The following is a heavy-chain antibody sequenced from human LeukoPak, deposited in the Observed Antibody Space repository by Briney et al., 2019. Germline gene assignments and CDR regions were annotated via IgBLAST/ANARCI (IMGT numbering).Heavy chain of an antibody. CDR1: GYSFTSYW. CDR3: ASLDILTGHGQDQGDY. D-gene: IGHD3-9*01. CDR2: IYPGDSDT. Sequence: GESLKISCKGSGYSFTSYWIGWVRQMPGKGLEWMGIIYPGDSDTRYSPSFQGQVTISADKSIGTAYLQWSSLKASDTAMYYCASLDILTGHGQDQGDYWGQGTLVTVSS. V-gene: IGHV5-51*01. J-gene: IGHJ4*02.